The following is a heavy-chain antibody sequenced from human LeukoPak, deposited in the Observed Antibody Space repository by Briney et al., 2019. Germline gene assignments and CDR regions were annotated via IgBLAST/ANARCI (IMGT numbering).Heavy chain of an antibody. CDR2: ISSSSSCT. V-gene: IGHV3-11*06. D-gene: IGHD6-13*01. CDR1: GFTFSDYY. J-gene: IGHJ4*02. CDR3: ATARGYSSSWSYYFDY. Sequence: GGSLRLSCAASGFTFSDYYMSWIRQTPGKGLEWVSYISSSSSCTNYADSVKGRFTISRDNAKNSLYLQMNSLRAEDTAVYYCATARGYSSSWSYYFDYWGQGTLVTVSS.